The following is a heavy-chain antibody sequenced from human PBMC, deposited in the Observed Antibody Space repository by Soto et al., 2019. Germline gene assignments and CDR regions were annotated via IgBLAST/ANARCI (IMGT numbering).Heavy chain of an antibody. D-gene: IGHD3-10*01. V-gene: IGHV4-34*01. J-gene: IGHJ4*02. CDR1: GGSFSGYY. CDR2: INHSGST. Sequence: PETLSLTCAVYGGSFSGYYWSWIRQPPGKGLEWIGEINHSGSTNYNPSLKSRVTISVDTSKNQFSLKLSSVTAADTAVYYCARVALWFGELCHWGQGTLVTVSS. CDR3: ARVALWFGELCH.